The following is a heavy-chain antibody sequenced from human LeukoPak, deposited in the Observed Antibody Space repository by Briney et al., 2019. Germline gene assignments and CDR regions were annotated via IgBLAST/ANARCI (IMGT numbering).Heavy chain of an antibody. V-gene: IGHV3-23*01. CDR3: AKAPDY. Sequence: GGSLRLSCAVSGFAFSSYAMSWVRQAPGKGLEWVSAISGTGDSTYSADSVKGRFTISRDNSKNTLYLQMNSLRVDDTAVYYCAKAPDYWGQGTLVTVSS. J-gene: IGHJ4*02. CDR2: ISGTGDST. CDR1: GFAFSSYA.